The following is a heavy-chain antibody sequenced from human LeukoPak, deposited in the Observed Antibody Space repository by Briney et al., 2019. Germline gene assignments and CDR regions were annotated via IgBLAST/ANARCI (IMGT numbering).Heavy chain of an antibody. J-gene: IGHJ3*02. Sequence: SETLSLTCAVYGGSFSGYYWSWIRQPPGKGLEWIGEINRSGSTNYNPSLKSRVTISVDTSKNQFSLKLSSVTAADTAVYYCARGRYYDYVWGSYRYDAFDIWGQGTMVTVSS. D-gene: IGHD3-16*02. CDR2: INRSGST. CDR1: GGSFSGYY. CDR3: ARGRYYDYVWGSYRYDAFDI. V-gene: IGHV4-34*01.